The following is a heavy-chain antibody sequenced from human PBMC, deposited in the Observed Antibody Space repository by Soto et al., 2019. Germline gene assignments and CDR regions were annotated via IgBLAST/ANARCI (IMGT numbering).Heavy chain of an antibody. D-gene: IGHD3-22*01. CDR3: ARGWSEFYDSSGYYQTFDY. Sequence: TLSLTCTVPGGSISSGGYYWSWIRQHPGKGLEWIGYIYYSGSTYYNPSLKSRVTISVDTSKNQFSLKLSSVTAADTAVYYCARGWSEFYDSSGYYQTFDYWGQGTLVTASS. V-gene: IGHV4-31*03. CDR2: IYYSGST. CDR1: GGSISSGGYY. J-gene: IGHJ4*02.